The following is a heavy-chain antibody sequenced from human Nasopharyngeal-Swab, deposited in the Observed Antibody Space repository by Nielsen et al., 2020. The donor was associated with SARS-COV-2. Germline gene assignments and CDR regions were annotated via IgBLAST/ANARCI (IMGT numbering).Heavy chain of an antibody. CDR2: INPILGIA. CDR3: ARIHFVVGRGYFYGMDV. V-gene: IGHV1-69*04. J-gene: IGHJ6*02. CDR1: GGTFHSYA. D-gene: IGHD2-21*01. Sequence: SVKVSCKASGGTFHSYAISWVRQAPGQGLEWVGRINPILGIADYAEKFEGRVSITADKSTTTAHMELGSLRPEDTALYYCARIHFVVGRGYFYGMDVWGQGTTVTVSS.